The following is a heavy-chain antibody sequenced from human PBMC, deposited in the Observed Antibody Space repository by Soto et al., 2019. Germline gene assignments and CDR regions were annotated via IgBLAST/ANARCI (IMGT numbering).Heavy chain of an antibody. Sequence: AWRSQRLSCPASGFTITHCARNWDRQAPGRGLEWVSTISNSGSTYYADAVKGRFTISRDISKNTLYLQMSSLRADDTALYYCAKDRDGYCSSTSCLYYLDSWGQGTEVTVSS. CDR3: AKDRDGYCSSTSCLYYLDS. CDR2: ISNSGST. CDR1: GFTITHCA. D-gene: IGHD2-2*03. J-gene: IGHJ4*02. V-gene: IGHV3-23*01.